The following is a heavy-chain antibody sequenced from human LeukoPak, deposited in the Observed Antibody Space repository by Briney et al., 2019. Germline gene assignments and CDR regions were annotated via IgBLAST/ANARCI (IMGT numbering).Heavy chain of an antibody. CDR3: ARIRGYSGYEFDY. D-gene: IGHD5-12*01. Sequence: PSETLSLTCTVSGGSISGYYWSWIRQPPGKGLEWIGYIYYSGSTSYNPSLKSRVTISVDTSKNQFSLKLSSVTAADTAVYYCARIRGYSGYEFDYWGQGTLVTVSS. CDR2: IYYSGST. V-gene: IGHV4-59*08. CDR1: GGSISGYY. J-gene: IGHJ4*02.